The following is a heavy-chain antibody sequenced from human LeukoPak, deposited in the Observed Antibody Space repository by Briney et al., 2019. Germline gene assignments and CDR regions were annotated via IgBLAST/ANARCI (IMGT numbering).Heavy chain of an antibody. J-gene: IGHJ4*02. V-gene: IGHV4-59*02. CDR2: IYSSGST. D-gene: IGHD6-19*01. CDR1: GGSVIDYY. Sequence: PSETLSLTCTVSGGSVIDYYWSWIRQPPWKGLEWIGYIYSSGSTNYSPSLMSRVTISVDTSKNQFSLRLSSVTAADTAVYYCARGLGYSSGWYMSPLDYWGQGTLVTVSS. CDR3: ARGLGYSSGWYMSPLDY.